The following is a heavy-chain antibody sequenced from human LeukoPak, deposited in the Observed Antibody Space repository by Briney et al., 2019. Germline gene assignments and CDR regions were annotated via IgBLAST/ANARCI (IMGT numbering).Heavy chain of an antibody. CDR1: GGSFSGYY. V-gene: IGHV4-34*01. J-gene: IGHJ6*04. D-gene: IGHD2-2*01. Sequence: KSSETLSLTCAVYGGSFSGYYWSWIRQPPGKGLEWIGEINHSGSTNYNPSLKSRVTISVDTSKNQFSLKLSSVTAADTAVYYCARVYCSSTSCPYYYYGMDVWGKGTTVTVSS. CDR3: ARVYCSSTSCPYYYYGMDV. CDR2: INHSGST.